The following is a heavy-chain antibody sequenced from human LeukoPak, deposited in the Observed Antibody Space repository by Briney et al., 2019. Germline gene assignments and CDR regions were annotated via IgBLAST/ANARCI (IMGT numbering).Heavy chain of an antibody. V-gene: IGHV3-48*03. CDR3: ARGDYDYVWGSYRYYDY. J-gene: IGHJ4*02. D-gene: IGHD3-16*02. CDR1: GFTFSSYA. Sequence: GGSLRLSCAASGFTFSSYAMNWVRQAPGKGLEWVSYISSSGSTIYYADSVKGRFTISRDNAKNSLYLQMNSLRAEDTAVYNGARGDYDYVWGSYRYYDYWGQGTLVTVSS. CDR2: ISSSGSTI.